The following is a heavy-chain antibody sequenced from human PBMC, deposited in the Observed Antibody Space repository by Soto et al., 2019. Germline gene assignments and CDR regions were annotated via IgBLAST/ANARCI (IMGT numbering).Heavy chain of an antibody. Sequence: PGGSLRLPCAASGFTFTNYWMHWVRQAPGRGLVWVSRINSDGSSTSYADSVKGRFTISRDNAKNTLYLQLNSLRAEDTAVYYCVRSPYGGYDYFDYWGPGTLVTVSS. D-gene: IGHD5-12*01. V-gene: IGHV3-74*01. CDR2: INSDGSST. J-gene: IGHJ4*02. CDR3: VRSPYGGYDYFDY. CDR1: GFTFTNYW.